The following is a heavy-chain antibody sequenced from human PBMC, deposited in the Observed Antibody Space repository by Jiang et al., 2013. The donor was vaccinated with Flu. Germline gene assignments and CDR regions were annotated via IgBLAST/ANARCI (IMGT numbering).Heavy chain of an antibody. J-gene: IGHJ6*02. D-gene: IGHD2-8*01. Sequence: GAEVKKPGASVKVSCKASGYTFTSYGISWVRQAPGQGLEWMGWISAYNGNTNYAQKLQGRVTMTTDTSTSTAYMELRSLRSDDTAVYYCAREGGVLMVYAIPDYYYGMDVWGQGTTVTVSS. CDR3: AREGGVLMVYAIPDYYYGMDV. CDR2: ISAYNGNT. V-gene: IGHV1-18*01. CDR1: GYTFTSYG.